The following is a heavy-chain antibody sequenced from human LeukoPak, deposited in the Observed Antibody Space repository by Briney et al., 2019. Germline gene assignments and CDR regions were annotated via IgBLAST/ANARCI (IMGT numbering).Heavy chain of an antibody. CDR3: ARLTQLMTVTTGYFDY. Sequence: GASVKVFCKASGYTFTSYGISWVRQAPGQGLEWLGWISTYNGNTHYAQKLQGRVTMTTDTSTSTAYMELRSLRSDDTAVYYCARLTQLMTVTTGYFDYWGQGTLVTVSS. CDR1: GYTFTSYG. J-gene: IGHJ4*02. CDR2: ISTYNGNT. V-gene: IGHV1-18*01. D-gene: IGHD4-11*01.